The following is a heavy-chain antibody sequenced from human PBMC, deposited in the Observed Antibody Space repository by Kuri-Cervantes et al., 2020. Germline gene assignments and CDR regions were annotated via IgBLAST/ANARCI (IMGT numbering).Heavy chain of an antibody. V-gene: IGHV4-34*01. CDR2: IYHSGST. CDR3: ARRAVVVGGFDY. J-gene: IGHJ4*02. Sequence: SETLSLTCAVYGGSFSGYYWSWIRQPPGKGLEWIGSIYHSGSTYYNPSLKSRVTISVDTSKNQFSLKLSSVTAADTAVYYCARRAVVVGGFDYWGQGTLVTVSS. D-gene: IGHD2-15*01. CDR1: GGSFSGYY.